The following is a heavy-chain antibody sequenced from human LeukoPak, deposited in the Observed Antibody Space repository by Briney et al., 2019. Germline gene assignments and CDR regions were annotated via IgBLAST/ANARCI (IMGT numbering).Heavy chain of an antibody. CDR3: ASRYSSSFLGDYYMDV. V-gene: IGHV4-38-2*02. D-gene: IGHD6-13*01. J-gene: IGHJ6*03. CDR2: IFHSGSV. Sequence: SETLSLTCIVSGYSISSDYFWGLVRQPPGKGLEWIGSIFHSGSVYYNPSLKSRVTISVDPSKNRFSLKLTSVTAADTAVYYCASRYSSSFLGDYYMDVWGKGTTVTVSS. CDR1: GYSISSDYF.